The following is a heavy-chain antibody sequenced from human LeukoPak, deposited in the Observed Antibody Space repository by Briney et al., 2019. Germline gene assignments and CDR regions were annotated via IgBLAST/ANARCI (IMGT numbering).Heavy chain of an antibody. CDR1: GGSFSGYY. CDR2: INHSGST. CDR3: ARDHRIIWSGYFDY. J-gene: IGHJ4*02. Sequence: SGTLSLTCAVYGGSFSGYYWSWIRQPPGKGLEWIGEINHSGSTNYNPSLKSRVTISVDTSKNQFSLKLSSVTAEDTAVYYCARDHRIIWSGYFDYWGQGTLVTVSS. D-gene: IGHD3-3*01. V-gene: IGHV4-34*01.